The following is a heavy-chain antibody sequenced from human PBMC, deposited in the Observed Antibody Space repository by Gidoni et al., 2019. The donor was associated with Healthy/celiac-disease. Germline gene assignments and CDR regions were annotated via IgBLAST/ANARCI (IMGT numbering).Heavy chain of an antibody. CDR1: GGSISSNRW. CDR3: ARRPGPDDTGASSFDY. CDR2: IYHSGST. Sequence: QVQLQESGPGLVKPSGTLSLTCAVSGGSISSNRWWSWVRQPPGKGLEWIGQIYHSGSTNYNPSLKSRVTISVDKSKSQFSLKVTSMTAADTAVYYCARRPGPDDTGASSFDYWGLGMLVTVSS. D-gene: IGHD3-22*01. V-gene: IGHV4-4*02. J-gene: IGHJ4*02.